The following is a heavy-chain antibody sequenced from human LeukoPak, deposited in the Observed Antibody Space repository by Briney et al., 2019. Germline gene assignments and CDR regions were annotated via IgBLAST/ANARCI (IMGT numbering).Heavy chain of an antibody. CDR1: GGSIGSTNYY. D-gene: IGHD1-7*01. V-gene: IGHV4-39*07. J-gene: IGHJ4*02. CDR2: INHSGST. CDR3: ARGRNWNYGDFDY. Sequence: SETLSLTCTVSGGSIGSTNYYWSWIRQPPGKGLEWIGEINHSGSTNYNPSLKSRVTISVDTSKNQFSLKLSSVTAADTAVYYCARGRNWNYGDFDYWGQGTLVTVSS.